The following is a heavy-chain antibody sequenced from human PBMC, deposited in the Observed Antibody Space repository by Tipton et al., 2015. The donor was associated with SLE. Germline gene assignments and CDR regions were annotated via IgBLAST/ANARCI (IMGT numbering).Heavy chain of an antibody. J-gene: IGHJ2*01. CDR3: AKGLHFTWYFDL. V-gene: IGHV3-23*01. CDR2: ISGSGGST. D-gene: IGHD3-3*02. CDR1: GFTFSSYA. Sequence: GSLRLSCAASGFTFSSYAMSWVRQAPGKGLEWVSAISGSGGSTYYADSVKGRFTISRDNSKNTLYLQMNNLRAEDTAVYYCAKGLHFTWYFDLWGRGTLVTVSS.